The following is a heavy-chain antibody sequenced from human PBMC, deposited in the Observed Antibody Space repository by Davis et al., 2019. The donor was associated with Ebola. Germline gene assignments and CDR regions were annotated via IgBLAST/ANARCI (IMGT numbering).Heavy chain of an antibody. D-gene: IGHD4-11*01. Sequence: GESLKISCQGSGYSFSYYWIGWVRQMPGKGLEWMGLIYPADSDTRYSPTFQGQVTISVDKSINTAYLQWSSLKASDTAMYYCARLNDYSPFDSWGQGTLVTVSS. V-gene: IGHV5-51*01. J-gene: IGHJ4*02. CDR3: ARLNDYSPFDS. CDR2: IYPADSDT. CDR1: GYSFSYYW.